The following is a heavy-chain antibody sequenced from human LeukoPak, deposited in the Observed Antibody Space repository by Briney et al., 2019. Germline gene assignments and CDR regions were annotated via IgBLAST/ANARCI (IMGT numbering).Heavy chain of an antibody. Sequence: GGSLRLSCAASGFTFSTYAMSWVRRAPGKGLEWVSAISGSGGTTYYADSVKGRFTISRDNSKNTLYLQMNSLRAEVTAVYFCARAYEIVVVITANFDYWGQGTLVTVPS. V-gene: IGHV3-23*01. D-gene: IGHD3-22*01. CDR1: GFTFSTYA. CDR2: ISGSGGTT. CDR3: ARAYEIVVVITANFDY. J-gene: IGHJ4*02.